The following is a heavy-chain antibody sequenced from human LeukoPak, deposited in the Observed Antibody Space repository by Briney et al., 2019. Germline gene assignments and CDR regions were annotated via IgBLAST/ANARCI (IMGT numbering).Heavy chain of an antibody. CDR2: IYYSGST. CDR3: ARETSYYYDSSGYYTSYYYYYMDV. D-gene: IGHD3-22*01. J-gene: IGHJ6*03. CDR1: GGSISSSSYY. Sequence: SETLSLTCTVSGGSISSSSYYWGWIRQPPGKGLEWIGSIYYSGSTYYNPSLKSRVTMSVDTSKNQFSLKLSSVTAADTAVYYCARETSYYYDSSGYYTSYYYYYMDVWGKGTTVTVSS. V-gene: IGHV4-39*07.